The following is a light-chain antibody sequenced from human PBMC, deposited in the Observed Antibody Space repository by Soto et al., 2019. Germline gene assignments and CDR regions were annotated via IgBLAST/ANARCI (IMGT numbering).Light chain of an antibody. J-gene: IGKJ4*01. Sequence: DVVMTQSPLSLSVTLGQPASISCRSSQSLEYSDGNTYLSWFLQRPGQSPRRLIYKVSNRDSGVPDRFSGSGSGTDFTLTISSLEPEDFAIYYCLQSNNWPLTLGGGTKVDIK. V-gene: IGKV2-30*01. CDR3: LQSNNWPLT. CDR2: KVS. CDR1: QSLEYSDGNTY.